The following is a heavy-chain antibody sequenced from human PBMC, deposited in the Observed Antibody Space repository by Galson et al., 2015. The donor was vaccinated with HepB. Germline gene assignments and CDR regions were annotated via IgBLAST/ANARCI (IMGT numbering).Heavy chain of an antibody. J-gene: IGHJ3*02. CDR1: GFTFSSYA. CDR2: ISGSGGST. CDR3: AKDKPGHNSSGYYWRAFDI. V-gene: IGHV3-23*01. D-gene: IGHD3-22*01. Sequence: SLRLSCAASGFTFSSYAMSWVRQAPGKGLEWVSAISGSGGSTYYADSVKGRFTISRDNSKNTLYLQMNSLRAEDTAVYYCAKDKPGHNSSGYYWRAFDIWGQGTMVTVSS.